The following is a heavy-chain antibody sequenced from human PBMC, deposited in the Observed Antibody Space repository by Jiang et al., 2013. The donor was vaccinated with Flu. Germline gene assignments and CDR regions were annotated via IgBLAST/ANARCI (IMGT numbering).Heavy chain of an antibody. D-gene: IGHD5-18*01. J-gene: IGHJ3*02. CDR1: GFTFGDYA. Sequence: VQLLESGGGLVQPGRSLRLSCTASGFTFGDYAMSWVRQAPGKGLEWVGFIRSKAYGGTTEYAASVKGRFTISRDDSKSIAYLQMNSLKTEDTAVYYCTRGEDTAMVPGHDAFDIWGQGTMVTVSS. V-gene: IGHV3-49*04. CDR2: IRSKAYGGTT. CDR3: TRGEDTAMVPGHDAFDI.